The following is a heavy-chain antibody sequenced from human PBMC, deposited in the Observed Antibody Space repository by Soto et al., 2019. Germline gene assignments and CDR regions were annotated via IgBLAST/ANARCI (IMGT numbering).Heavy chain of an antibody. J-gene: IGHJ5*02. V-gene: IGHV3-30*18. CDR1: GFTFSSYG. Sequence: VQLVESGGGVVQPGRSLRLSCAASGFTFSSYGMHWVRQAPGKGLEWVAVISYDGSNKYYADSVKGRFTISRDNSKNTMYLQMNSLRAEDTAVYYCAKEREDSSGWYGGGYNWFDPWGQGTLVTVSS. D-gene: IGHD6-19*01. CDR3: AKEREDSSGWYGGGYNWFDP. CDR2: ISYDGSNK.